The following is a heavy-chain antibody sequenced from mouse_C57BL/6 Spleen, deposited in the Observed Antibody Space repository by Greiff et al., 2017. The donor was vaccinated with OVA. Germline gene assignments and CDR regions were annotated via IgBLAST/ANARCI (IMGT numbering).Heavy chain of an antibody. CDR3: ARSPFTTVVAPYYAMDY. J-gene: IGHJ4*01. CDR1: GYTFTDYY. D-gene: IGHD1-1*01. V-gene: IGHV1-76*01. Sequence: QVQLQQSGAELVRPGASVKLSCKASGYTFTDYYINWVKQRPGQGLEWIARIYPGSGNTYYNEKFKGKATLTAEKSSSTAYMQLSSLTSEDSAVYFCARSPFTTVVAPYYAMDYWGQGTSVTVSS. CDR2: IYPGSGNT.